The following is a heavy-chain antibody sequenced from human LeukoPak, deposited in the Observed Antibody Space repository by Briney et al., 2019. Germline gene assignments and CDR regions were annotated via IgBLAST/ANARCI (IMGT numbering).Heavy chain of an antibody. CDR1: GFTFSNYG. D-gene: IGHD3-10*01. CDR3: AKDLLRDRWFGES. J-gene: IGHJ5*02. CDR2: IRYEGSSK. Sequence: GGSLRLSCAASGFTFSNYGMHWVRQAPDKGLEWVAFIRYEGSSKYYADSVKGRFTISRDNSKNTLYLQMDSLRPQDTAIYYCAKDLLRDRWFGESWGQGTLVTVSS. V-gene: IGHV3-30*02.